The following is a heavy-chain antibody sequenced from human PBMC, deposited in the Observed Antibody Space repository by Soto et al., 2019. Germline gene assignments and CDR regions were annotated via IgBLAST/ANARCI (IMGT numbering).Heavy chain of an antibody. D-gene: IGHD4-17*01. CDR3: ARSRIGHYGWFEP. Sequence: GGSLRLSCAAFEFSISSDWMHWVRQSPGKGLVWVSRISPDGRNIDYADSLKGRLTISRDNAKNTLFLQINSLRVEDTAVYYCARSRIGHYGWFEPWGQGTLVTVSS. CDR2: ISPDGRNI. CDR1: EFSISSDW. J-gene: IGHJ5*02. V-gene: IGHV3-74*01.